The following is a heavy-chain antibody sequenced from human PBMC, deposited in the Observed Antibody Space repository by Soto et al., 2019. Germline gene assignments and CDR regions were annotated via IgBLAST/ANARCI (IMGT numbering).Heavy chain of an antibody. Sequence: QVQLQESGPGLVKPSETLSLTCNVSGGSISSYYGTWIRQPPGKGLEWIGYVYKTGSTNYNPSLKSRVTISLDTSKNQFFLNLSSVTSADTAVYYCAGMSFTVFGEVIDNFYFYGMDVWGQGTTVTVSS. CDR2: VYKTGST. CDR1: GGSISSYY. J-gene: IGHJ6*02. V-gene: IGHV4-59*03. D-gene: IGHD3-3*01. CDR3: AGMSFTVFGEVIDNFYFYGMDV.